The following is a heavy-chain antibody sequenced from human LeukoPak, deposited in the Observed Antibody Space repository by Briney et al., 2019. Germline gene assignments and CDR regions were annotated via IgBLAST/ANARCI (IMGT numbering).Heavy chain of an antibody. V-gene: IGHV3-21*01. D-gene: IGHD3-16*01. CDR2: ISSITGYI. CDR3: AKDRLQGGETFDY. J-gene: IGHJ4*02. CDR1: GFSFTSYS. Sequence: GGSLRLSCAASGFSFTSYSMHWVRQAPGKGLEWVSSISSITGYISYADSVRGRFIISRNNAKNSLYLQMNSLRAEDTAVYYCAKDRLQGGETFDYWGQGTLVTVSS.